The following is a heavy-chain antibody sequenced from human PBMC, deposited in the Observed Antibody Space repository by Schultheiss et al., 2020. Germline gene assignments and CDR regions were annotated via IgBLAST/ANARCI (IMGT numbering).Heavy chain of an antibody. V-gene: IGHV3-33*03. CDR1: GFTFSSYG. CDR3: AKVDWNDPTY. J-gene: IGHJ4*02. D-gene: IGHD1-1*01. Sequence: GGSLRLSCAASGFTFSSYGMHWVRQAPGKGLEWVAVIWYDGSNRYSADSVKGRFTISRDNAKNLLYLQLNSLRVEDTAMYYCAKVDWNDPTYWGQGALVTVSS. CDR2: IWYDGSNR.